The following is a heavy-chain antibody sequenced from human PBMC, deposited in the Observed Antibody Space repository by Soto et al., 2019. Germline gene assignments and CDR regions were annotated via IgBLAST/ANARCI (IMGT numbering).Heavy chain of an antibody. V-gene: IGHV4-4*02. CDR3: ARNSPLIRGYYSH. D-gene: IGHD3-22*01. J-gene: IGHJ4*02. CDR1: GDSISSPNW. CDR2: MFASGSS. Sequence: PSETLSLTCAVSGDSISSPNWWSWYRQTPGKGLELIGEMFASGSSNYNPSLNGRVTISVDTSKNQFSLKLSSVTAADTAVYYCARNSPLIRGYYSHWGQGTLVTVSS.